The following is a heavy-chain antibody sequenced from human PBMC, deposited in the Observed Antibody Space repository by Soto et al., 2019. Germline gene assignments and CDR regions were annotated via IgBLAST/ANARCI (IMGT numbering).Heavy chain of an antibody. CDR3: ASAKGIASSFPYYFDY. D-gene: IGHD6-13*01. Sequence: QVQLVQSGAEVKKPGYSVKVSCKASGGTFSSYAISWVRQAPGQGLEWRGGIIPIFGTANYAQKFQGRVTITADESTSTAYMELSSLRSEDTAVYYCASAKGIASSFPYYFDYWGQGTLVTVSS. J-gene: IGHJ4*02. CDR2: IIPIFGTA. CDR1: GGTFSSYA. V-gene: IGHV1-69*12.